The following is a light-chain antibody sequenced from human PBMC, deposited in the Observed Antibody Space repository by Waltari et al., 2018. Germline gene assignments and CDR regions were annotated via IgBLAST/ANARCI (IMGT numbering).Light chain of an antibody. CDR3: LQHYTYPPT. CDR2: EAS. Sequence: EVVMTQSPATLSVSPGERATLSCRASHSVKTNLAWYLQKPGQAPRVVIFEASTRAPGIPARFSGSGSGTEFTLTINRLQPEDLATYFCLQHYTYPPTFGQGTRLEI. CDR1: HSVKTN. V-gene: IGKV3-15*01. J-gene: IGKJ5*01.